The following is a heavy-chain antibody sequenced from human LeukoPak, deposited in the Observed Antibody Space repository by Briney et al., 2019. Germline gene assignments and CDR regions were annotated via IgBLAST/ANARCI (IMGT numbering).Heavy chain of an antibody. J-gene: IGHJ3*02. CDR3: ARDTPNYDSSGYRSDAFDI. CDR2: IGAYNGNT. V-gene: IGHV1-18*01. Sequence: ASVKVSCKASGYTFTSYGISWVRQAPGQGLEWMGWIGAYNGNTNYAQKLQGRVTMTTDTSTSTAYMELRSLRSDDTAVYYCARDTPNYDSSGYRSDAFDIWGQGTMVTVSS. D-gene: IGHD3-22*01. CDR1: GYTFTSYG.